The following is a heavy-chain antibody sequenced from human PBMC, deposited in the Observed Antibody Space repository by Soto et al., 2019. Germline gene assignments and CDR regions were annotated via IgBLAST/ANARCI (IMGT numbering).Heavy chain of an antibody. CDR2: IVTNFGTA. D-gene: IGHD5-12*01. V-gene: IGHV1-69*01. CDR3: TRAEEGYIGDDAGPDYFYPGMDV. J-gene: IGHJ6*02. Sequence: QVQLLQSGADVKRPGSSVKVSCKASGGPFSGTSRTYMYSWVRQAPGQGLEWVGGIVTNFGTANYAQKFQGRVMITADESTTTVYMEVSSLTSDDTAVYYCTRAEEGYIGDDAGPDYFYPGMDVWGQGTTVTVSS. CDR1: GGPFSGTSRTYM.